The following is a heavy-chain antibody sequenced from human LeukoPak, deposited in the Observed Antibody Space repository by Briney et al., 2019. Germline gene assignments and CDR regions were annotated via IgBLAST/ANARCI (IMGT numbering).Heavy chain of an antibody. CDR1: GFTFTDFA. CDR3: AKGKSVGAIDWFDP. D-gene: IGHD1-26*01. V-gene: IGHV3-23*01. Sequence: PGGSLRLSCAVSGFTFTDFAVAWVRQAPGKALEWVSSLSGGGYATYYADSVTGRFTISRDSSTNTLFLQMDSLRAEDTAVYYCAKGKSVGAIDWFDPWGQGTPVTVSS. CDR2: LSGGGYAT. J-gene: IGHJ5*02.